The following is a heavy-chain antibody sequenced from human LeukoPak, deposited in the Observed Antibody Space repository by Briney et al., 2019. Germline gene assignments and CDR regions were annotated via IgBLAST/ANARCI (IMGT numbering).Heavy chain of an antibody. CDR1: GGSFSGYY. V-gene: IGHV4-34*01. J-gene: IGHJ4*02. Sequence: SETLSLTCAVYGGSFSGYYWSWIRQPPGQGLEWIGEINHSGSTNYNTSLKSRVTISVDTAKNQFSLKLSSVTAADTAVYYCARGNCSGGSCYYDYWGQGTLVTVSS. D-gene: IGHD2-15*01. CDR2: INHSGST. CDR3: ARGNCSGGSCYYDY.